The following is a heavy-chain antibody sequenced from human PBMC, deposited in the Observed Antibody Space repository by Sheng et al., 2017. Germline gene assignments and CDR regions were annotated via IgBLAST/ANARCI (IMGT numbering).Heavy chain of an antibody. J-gene: IGHJ4*02. CDR1: GFTFSSYS. CDR3: ARVHYDFWSANRPFGDFDY. Sequence: EVQLVESGGGLVKPGGSLRLSCAASGFTFSSYSMNWVRQAPGKGLEWVSSISSSSSYIYYADSVKGRFTISRDNAKNSLYLQMNSLRAEDTAVYYCARVHYDFWSANRPFGDFDYWGQGTLVTVSS. CDR2: ISSSSSYI. D-gene: IGHD3-3*01. V-gene: IGHV3-21*01.